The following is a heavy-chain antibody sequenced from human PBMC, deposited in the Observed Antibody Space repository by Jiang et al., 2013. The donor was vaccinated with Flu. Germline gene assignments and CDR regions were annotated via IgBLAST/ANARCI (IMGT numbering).Heavy chain of an antibody. CDR2: IDWDDDK. CDR3: SHRLFFGAGGWFDP. CDR1: GVSLSTAGVS. J-gene: IGHJ5*02. D-gene: IGHD3-10*01. V-gene: IGHV2-5*02. Sequence: KPTQTLTLTCTFSGVSLSTAGVSVGWFRQPPGKALEWLAVIDWDDDKSYSPSLRSRLTITRDTSKNQVVLTMTNMDPVDTATYYCSHRLFFGAGGWFDPWGPESWSPSPQ.